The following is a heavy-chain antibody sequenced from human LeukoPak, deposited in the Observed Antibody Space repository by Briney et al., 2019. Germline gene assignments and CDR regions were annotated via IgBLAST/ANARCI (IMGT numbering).Heavy chain of an antibody. CDR2: LYSDGNT. CDR3: ARGVEPLAANTLAY. CDR1: GFTVITND. V-gene: IGHV3-53*01. D-gene: IGHD1-14*01. J-gene: IGHJ4*02. Sequence: GGSLRLSCAASGFTVITNDMTWVRQAPGKGLEWVSVLYSDGNTKYADSVQGRFTISRDNSKNTLYLEMNSLSADYPAVYYCARGVEPLAANTLAYWGQGTLVTVSS.